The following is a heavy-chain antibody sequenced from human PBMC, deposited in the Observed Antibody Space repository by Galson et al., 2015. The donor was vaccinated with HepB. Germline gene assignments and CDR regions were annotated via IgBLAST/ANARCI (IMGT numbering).Heavy chain of an antibody. CDR2: VDPGDGST. Sequence: SVKVSCKASGYTFTRYFIHWVRQARGLGLEWLGRVDPGDGSTDYPRKFRGRVTMTRDTSTGTAYMDLSGLTSEDTAVYYCATEVPGTAHDFWGRGTLVTVSS. CDR1: GYTFTRYF. J-gene: IGHJ4*02. V-gene: IGHV1-46*01. D-gene: IGHD1-14*01. CDR3: ATEVPGTAHDF.